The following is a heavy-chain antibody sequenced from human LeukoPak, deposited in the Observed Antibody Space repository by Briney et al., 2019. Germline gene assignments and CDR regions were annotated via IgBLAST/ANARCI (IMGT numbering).Heavy chain of an antibody. D-gene: IGHD5-18*01. V-gene: IGHV3-23*01. Sequence: GGSLRLSCAASGFTFSSYAMSWVRQAPGKGLEWVSAISGSGDSTYYGDSVKGRFTISRDNSKNTLYLQMNSLRGEDTAVYYCASTTMAIPGDYWGQGTLVTVSS. CDR3: ASTTMAIPGDY. J-gene: IGHJ4*02. CDR2: ISGSGDST. CDR1: GFTFSSYA.